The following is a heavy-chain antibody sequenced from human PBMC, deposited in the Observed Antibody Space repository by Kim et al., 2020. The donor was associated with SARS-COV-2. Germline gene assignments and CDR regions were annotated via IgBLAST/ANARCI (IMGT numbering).Heavy chain of an antibody. V-gene: IGHV4-31*03. CDR3: ATDVYDSSGYSVY. D-gene: IGHD3-22*01. J-gene: IGHJ4*02. CDR1: GGSISTGGYY. Sequence: SETLSLTCTVSGGSISTGGYYWSWIRQHPGKGLEWIGYIYYSGSTYYNPSLKSRVTISVDTSKNQFSLKLSSVTAADTAVYYCATDVYDSSGYSVYWGQGTLVTVSS. CDR2: IYYSGST.